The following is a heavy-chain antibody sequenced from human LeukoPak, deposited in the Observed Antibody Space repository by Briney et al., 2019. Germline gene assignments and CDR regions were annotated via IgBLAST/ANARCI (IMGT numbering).Heavy chain of an antibody. Sequence: GGSLRLSCAASGFIFSDHYMDWVRQAPGKGLEWVGRAKNKINSYTTMYAASVKDRFTISRDDSKNSLYLQMNSLRAEDTAVYYCARAAQTTVVSPFDYWGQGTLVTVSS. D-gene: IGHD4-23*01. J-gene: IGHJ4*02. CDR2: AKNKINSYTT. CDR1: GFIFSDHY. V-gene: IGHV3-72*01. CDR3: ARAAQTTVVSPFDY.